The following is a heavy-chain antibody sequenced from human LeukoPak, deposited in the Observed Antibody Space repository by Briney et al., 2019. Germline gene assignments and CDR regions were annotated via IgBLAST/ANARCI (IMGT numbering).Heavy chain of an antibody. Sequence: PSETLSLTCTVSGGSISSGGYYWSWIRQHPGKGLEWIGYIYYSGSTYYNPSLKSRVTISVDTSKNQFSLEVSSVTAADTAVYYCAKSHCSGGSCYSRNWFDPWGQGTLVTVSS. D-gene: IGHD2-15*01. J-gene: IGHJ5*02. CDR3: AKSHCSGGSCYSRNWFDP. CDR1: GGSISSGGYY. V-gene: IGHV4-31*03. CDR2: IYYSGST.